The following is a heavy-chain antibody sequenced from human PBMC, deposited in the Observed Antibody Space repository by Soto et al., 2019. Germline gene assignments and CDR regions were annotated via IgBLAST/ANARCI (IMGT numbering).Heavy chain of an antibody. D-gene: IGHD5-12*01. Sequence: QVQLQESGPGLVKPSQTLSLTCTVSGGSISSGGYYWSWIRQHPGKGLEWIGYIYYSGSTYYNPSLKSRVTLSVDTSKNQFSLKLSSVIAADTAVYYWARLVVATEIDYWGQGTLVTGSS. CDR2: IYYSGST. CDR1: GGSISSGGYY. J-gene: IGHJ4*02. V-gene: IGHV4-31*03. CDR3: ARLVVATEIDY.